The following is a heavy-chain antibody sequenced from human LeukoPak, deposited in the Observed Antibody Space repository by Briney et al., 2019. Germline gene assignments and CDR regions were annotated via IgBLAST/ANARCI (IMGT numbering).Heavy chain of an antibody. V-gene: IGHV3-7*01. CDR3: ATEDGYCSGGNCYSYFDS. CDR2: IKKTGSET. CDR1: GFTFSHFW. D-gene: IGHD2-15*01. J-gene: IGHJ4*02. Sequence: GGSLRLSCAASGFTFSHFWMSWVRQAPGKGLEWVAYIKKTGSETYYVDSVKGRFTITRDNTRNSLFLQMYSLRAEDTAVYSCATEDGYCSGGNCYSYFDSWGQGTLVTVSS.